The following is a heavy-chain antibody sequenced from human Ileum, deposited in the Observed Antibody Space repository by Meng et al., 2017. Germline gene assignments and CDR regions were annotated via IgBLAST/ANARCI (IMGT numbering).Heavy chain of an antibody. CDR1: GGSVNTGNYY. CDR2: MYFSGST. V-gene: IGHV4-61*01. Sequence: QGWLEGSGPGLVRPSETLSLTCTISGGSVNTGNYYWSWIRQPPGKGLEWIGYMYFSGSTKYNASLKSRVSISVDTSKKQFSLNLTSVTAADTAVYYCARGHYDKYFDSWGQGTLVTVSS. D-gene: IGHD3-22*01. CDR3: ARGHYDKYFDS. J-gene: IGHJ4*02.